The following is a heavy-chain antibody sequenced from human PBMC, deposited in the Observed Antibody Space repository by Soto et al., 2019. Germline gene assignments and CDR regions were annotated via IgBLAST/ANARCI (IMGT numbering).Heavy chain of an antibody. J-gene: IGHJ4*02. D-gene: IGHD3-3*01. CDR2: IYYSGST. CDR3: ARYPGVGYFDY. CDR1: GGSICSGDYY. Sequence: LSLTCTVSGGSICSGDYYWSWIRQPPGTGLEWIGYIYYSGSTYYNPSLKSRVTISADTSKNQFSLKLSSVTAADTATYYCARYPGVGYFDYWGQGTWVTVS. V-gene: IGHV4-30-4*01.